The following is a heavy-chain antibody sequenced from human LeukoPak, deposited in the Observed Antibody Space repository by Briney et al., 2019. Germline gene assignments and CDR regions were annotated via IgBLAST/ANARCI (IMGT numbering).Heavy chain of an antibody. Sequence: SETLSPTCPLSTRSISSSSYDWGWLRQPPGKGLEWIGRIYYSGSTYYNPSLKSRVTVSVDTSKNQFSLKLSSVTAADTAVYYCARVGGSGSYFSRSANDYWGQGTLVTVSS. V-gene: IGHV4-39*07. J-gene: IGHJ4*02. CDR2: IYYSGST. D-gene: IGHD1-26*01. CDR1: TRSISSSSYD. CDR3: ARVGGSGSYFSRSANDY.